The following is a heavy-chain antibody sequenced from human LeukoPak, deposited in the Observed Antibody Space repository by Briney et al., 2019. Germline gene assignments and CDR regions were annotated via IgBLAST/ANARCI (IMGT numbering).Heavy chain of an antibody. Sequence: HPGGSLRLSCAASGFTFSSYWMSWVRQAPGKGLEWVANIKQDGSEKYYVDSVKGRFTISRDNAKNSLYLQMNSLRDEDTAVYYCAKDFAAYYSSSSAFDIWGQGTMVTVSS. J-gene: IGHJ3*02. CDR1: GFTFSSYW. CDR2: IKQDGSEK. V-gene: IGHV3-7*03. D-gene: IGHD6-6*01. CDR3: AKDFAAYYSSSSAFDI.